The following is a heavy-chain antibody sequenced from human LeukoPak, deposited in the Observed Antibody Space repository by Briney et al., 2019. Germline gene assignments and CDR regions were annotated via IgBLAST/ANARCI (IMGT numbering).Heavy chain of an antibody. CDR3: ARDPKVEWLPNFDY. CDR1: GFTFSSYA. V-gene: IGHV3-30-3*01. D-gene: IGHD3-3*01. Sequence: PGGSLRLSCAASGFTFSSYAMRWVRQAPGKGLEWVAVISYDGSNKYYADSVKGRFTISRDNSKNTLYLQMNSLRAEDTAVYYCARDPKVEWLPNFDYWGQGTLVTVSS. J-gene: IGHJ4*02. CDR2: ISYDGSNK.